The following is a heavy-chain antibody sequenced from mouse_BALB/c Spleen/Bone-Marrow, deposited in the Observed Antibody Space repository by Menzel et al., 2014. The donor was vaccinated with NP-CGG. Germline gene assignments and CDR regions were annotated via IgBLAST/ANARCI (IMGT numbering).Heavy chain of an antibody. CDR3: VRPHYYGSSYRYAMDY. D-gene: IGHD1-1*01. Sequence: EVQLVESGGGLVQPKGSLKLSCAASGFTFNTYAMNWVRQAPGKGLEWVARIRSKSNNYATYYADSVKDRFTISRDDSQSMLNLQMNNLKTEDTAMYYCVRPHYYGSSYRYAMDYWGQGTSVTVSS. CDR2: IRSKSNNYAT. J-gene: IGHJ4*01. V-gene: IGHV10-1*02. CDR1: GFTFNTYA.